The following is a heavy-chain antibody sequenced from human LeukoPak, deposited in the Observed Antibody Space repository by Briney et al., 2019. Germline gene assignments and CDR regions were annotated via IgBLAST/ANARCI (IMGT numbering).Heavy chain of an antibody. Sequence: PGGSLRLSCAASGFLLDDYEYNWVRQAPGKGLEWLAYISTSGTTVDYADSVKGRFTISRDNTKNSLSLQLNSLRAEDTAVYYCARDGSPGYCRGINCRDYYFYMDLWSKGTTVTVSS. V-gene: IGHV3-48*03. D-gene: IGHD2-15*01. CDR3: ARDGSPGYCRGINCRDYYFYMDL. J-gene: IGHJ6*03. CDR2: ISTSGTTV. CDR1: GFLLDDYE.